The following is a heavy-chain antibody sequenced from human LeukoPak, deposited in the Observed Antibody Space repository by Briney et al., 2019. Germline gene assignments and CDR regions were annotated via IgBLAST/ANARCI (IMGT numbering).Heavy chain of an antibody. Sequence: ASVKVSCKASGYTFTSYGISWVRQAPGQGLEWMGWISAYNGNTNYAQKLQGRVTMTTDTSTSTAYMELRSLRSDDTAVYYCARDVGEIAVAGGLEAALDIWGQGTMVTVSS. D-gene: IGHD6-19*01. CDR2: ISAYNGNT. V-gene: IGHV1-18*04. CDR1: GYTFTSYG. CDR3: ARDVGEIAVAGGLEAALDI. J-gene: IGHJ3*02.